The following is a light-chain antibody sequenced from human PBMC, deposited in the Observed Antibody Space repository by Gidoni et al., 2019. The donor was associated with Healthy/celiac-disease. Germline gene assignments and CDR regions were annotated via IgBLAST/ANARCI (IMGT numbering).Light chain of an antibody. Sequence: EIVLTQSPATLSLSPVDRPTLSCRARQSVSSYLSWYQPKPGQAPMLLIYDASNRATVIPARFSGSGSGTDFTLTIRSLEPEDFAVYYCQQRSNWPPITFGQGTRLEIK. V-gene: IGKV3-11*01. CDR2: DAS. CDR3: QQRSNWPPIT. J-gene: IGKJ5*01. CDR1: QSVSSY.